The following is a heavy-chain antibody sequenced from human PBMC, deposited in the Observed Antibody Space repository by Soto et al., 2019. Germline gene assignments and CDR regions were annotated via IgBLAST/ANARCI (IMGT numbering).Heavy chain of an antibody. CDR3: ASSPAYSSSWYPHFDP. Sequence: SETLSLTCTVSGGSISSYYWSWIRQPAGKGLEWIGRIYTSGRPNYNPSLKSRVTMSVDTSKNQFSLKLSSVTAADTAVYYCASSPAYSSSWYPHFDPWGQGTLVTVSS. J-gene: IGHJ5*02. CDR2: IYTSGRP. V-gene: IGHV4-4*07. CDR1: GGSISSYY. D-gene: IGHD6-13*01.